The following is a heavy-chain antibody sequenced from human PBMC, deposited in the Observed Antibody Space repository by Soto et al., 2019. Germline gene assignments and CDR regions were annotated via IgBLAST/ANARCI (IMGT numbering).Heavy chain of an antibody. CDR2: IIPIFGTA. D-gene: IGHD3-10*01. J-gene: IGHJ6*02. V-gene: IGHV1-69*01. CDR3: ARSLGSGSYPYYYGMDV. Sequence: QVQLVQSGAEVKKPGSSVKVSCKASGGTFSSYAISWVRQAPGQGLEWMGGIIPIFGTANYAQKFQGRVTITADESTSTAYMELSSLSSEDTAVYYCARSLGSGSYPYYYGMDVWGQGTTVTVSS. CDR1: GGTFSSYA.